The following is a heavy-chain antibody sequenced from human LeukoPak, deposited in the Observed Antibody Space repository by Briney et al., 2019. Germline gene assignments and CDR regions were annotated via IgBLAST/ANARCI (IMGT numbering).Heavy chain of an antibody. CDR1: GYTFTGYY. CDR3: ARAGIAAAGPYYYYGMDV. V-gene: IGHV1-2*02. J-gene: IGHJ6*02. CDR2: INPNSGGT. Sequence: EASVKVSCKASGYTFTGYYMHWVRQAPGQGLEWMGWINPNSGGTNYAQKFQGRVTMTRDTSTSTAYMELSRLRSDDTAVYYCARAGIAAAGPYYYYGMDVWGQGTTVTVSS. D-gene: IGHD6-13*01.